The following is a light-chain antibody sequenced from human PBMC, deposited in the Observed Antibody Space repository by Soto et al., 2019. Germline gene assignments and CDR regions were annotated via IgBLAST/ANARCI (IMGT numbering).Light chain of an antibody. V-gene: IGKV1-6*01. Sequence: QLTQSPSSLSASVGDRVTITCRASQGIRSALGWYQQKPGKVPKLLIYAASTLQSGVPSRFSGSRSGTDFTLTISSLQPEDFATYYCLLDFSYFWAFGQGTKVDIK. CDR1: QGIRSA. CDR2: AAS. J-gene: IGKJ1*01. CDR3: LLDFSYFWA.